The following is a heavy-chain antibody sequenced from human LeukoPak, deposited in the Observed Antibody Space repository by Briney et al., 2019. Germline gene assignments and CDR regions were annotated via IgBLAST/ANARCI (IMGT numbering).Heavy chain of an antibody. V-gene: IGHV3-30*04. J-gene: IGHJ4*02. Sequence: GRSLRLSCAASGFTFSSYAMHWVRQAPGKGLEWVAVISYDGSNKYYADSVKGRFTISRDNSKNTLYLQMNSLRAEDTAVYYCAKDRGTRGSYFDYWGQGTLVTVSS. CDR3: AKDRGTRGSYFDY. CDR2: ISYDGSNK. CDR1: GFTFSSYA. D-gene: IGHD1-26*01.